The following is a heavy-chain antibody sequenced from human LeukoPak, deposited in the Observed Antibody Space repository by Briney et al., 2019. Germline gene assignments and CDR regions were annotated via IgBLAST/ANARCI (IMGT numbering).Heavy chain of an antibody. CDR3: ANFDYDTLTGYKEPFDY. Sequence: GGSLRLSCAASGFTFSSFGMSWVRQAPGKGLEWVSAISGSGGSTYYADSVKGRFTISRDNSKNTLYLQMNSLRPEDTAVYYCANFDYDTLTGYKEPFDYWGQGTLVTVSS. J-gene: IGHJ4*02. V-gene: IGHV3-23*01. CDR1: GFTFSSFG. D-gene: IGHD3-9*01. CDR2: ISGSGGST.